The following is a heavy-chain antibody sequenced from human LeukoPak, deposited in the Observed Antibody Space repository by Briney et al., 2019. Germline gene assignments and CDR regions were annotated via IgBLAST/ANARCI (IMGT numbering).Heavy chain of an antibody. CDR2: ISSSGSTI. J-gene: IGHJ4*02. Sequence: LSLTCAVYGGSFSGYYWSWIRQAPGKGLEWVSYISSSGSTIYYADSVKGRFTISRDNAKNSLYLQMNSLRAEDTAVYYCARATVTTGDYWGQGTLVTVSS. V-gene: IGHV3-11*01. CDR1: GGSFSGYY. D-gene: IGHD4-17*01. CDR3: ARATVTTGDY.